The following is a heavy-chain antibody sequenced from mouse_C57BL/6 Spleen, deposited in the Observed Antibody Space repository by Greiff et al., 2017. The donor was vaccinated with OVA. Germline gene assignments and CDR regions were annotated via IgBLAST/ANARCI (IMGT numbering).Heavy chain of an antibody. J-gene: IGHJ3*01. CDR3: ARHSYDYDGAWFAY. V-gene: IGHV5-9*01. Sequence: DVHLVESGGGLVKPGGSLKLSCAASGFTFSSYTMSWVRQTPEKRLEWVATISGGGGNTYYPDSVKGRFTISRDNAKNTLYLQMSSLRSEDTALYYCARHSYDYDGAWFAYWGQGTLVTVSA. CDR1: GFTFSSYT. CDR2: ISGGGGNT. D-gene: IGHD2-4*01.